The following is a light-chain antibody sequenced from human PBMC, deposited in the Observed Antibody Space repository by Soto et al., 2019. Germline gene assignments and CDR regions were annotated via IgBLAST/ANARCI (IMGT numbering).Light chain of an antibody. CDR1: QSISSW. V-gene: IGKV1-5*03. CDR3: QQYNSYSPGNT. Sequence: DIQMTQSPSTLSASVGDRVTITCRASQSISSWLAWYQQKPGKAPKLLIYKASSLESGVPSRFSGSGSGTEFTLTISSLQPDDFATYYSQQYNSYSPGNTFGQGTKLEIK. J-gene: IGKJ2*01. CDR2: KAS.